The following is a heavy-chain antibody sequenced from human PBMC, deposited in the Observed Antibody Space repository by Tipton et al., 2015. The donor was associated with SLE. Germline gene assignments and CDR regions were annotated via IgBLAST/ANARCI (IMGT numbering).Heavy chain of an antibody. V-gene: IGHV4-34*01. J-gene: IGHJ4*02. CDR1: GYSLSSYY. D-gene: IGHD3-3*01. CDR3: ARRYDFWSGYYSH. CDR2: VKYRGST. Sequence: GLVKPSETLSLNCTVSGYSLSSYYWSWIRQPPGKGMEWIGEVKYRGSTNYSPSLKSRVTISVDTSKNQFSLKLSSVIAADTAVYYCARRYDFWSGYYSHWGQGTLVTVSS.